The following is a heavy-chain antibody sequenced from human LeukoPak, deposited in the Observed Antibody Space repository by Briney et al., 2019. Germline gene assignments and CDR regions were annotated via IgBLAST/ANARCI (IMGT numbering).Heavy chain of an antibody. D-gene: IGHD3-3*01. CDR2: IKSKTDGGTT. J-gene: IGHJ6*02. V-gene: IGHV3-15*01. CDR3: TTDPYSPPYYDFWSGWSYYGMDV. Sequence: PGGSLRLSCAVSGLTVSRNSMSWVRQAPGKGLGWVGRIKSKTDGGTTDYAAPVKGRFTISRDDSKNTLYLQMNSLKTEDTAVYYCTTDPYSPPYYDFWSGWSYYGMDVWGQGTTVTVSS. CDR1: GLTVSRNS.